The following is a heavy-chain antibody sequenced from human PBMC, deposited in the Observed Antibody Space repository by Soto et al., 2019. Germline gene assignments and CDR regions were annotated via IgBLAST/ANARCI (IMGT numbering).Heavy chain of an antibody. CDR2: ISYDGTNK. V-gene: IGHV3-30*18. CDR1: GFTFSTYG. D-gene: IGHD4-17*01. J-gene: IGHJ6*02. Sequence: QVQLVESGGGEVQPGRSLTISCAASGFTFSTYGMHWVRQTPGKGLEWVAVISYDGTNKFYSDSVKGRVTISRDNFKNTLTLQMNSLRADDTAVYSCAKDLQSYGDYDYYCYAMDVWGLGTRVTVSS. CDR3: AKDLQSYGDYDYYCYAMDV.